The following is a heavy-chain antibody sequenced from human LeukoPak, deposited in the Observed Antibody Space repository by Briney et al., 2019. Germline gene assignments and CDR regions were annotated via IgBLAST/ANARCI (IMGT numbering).Heavy chain of an antibody. CDR1: GTATGFSFKNVW. J-gene: IGHJ4*02. V-gene: IGHV3-30*18. D-gene: IGHD3-10*01. Sequence: GGSLRLSCTVSGTATGFSFKNVWMSWVRQAPGKGLECEALITYDDFYKYYGDSVKGRFTISRDNSKNTLYLQMNSLRPEDTAVYYCAKDRISMVRSSDIDNWGQGTLVTVSS. CDR3: AKDRISMVRSSDIDN. CDR2: ITYDDFYK.